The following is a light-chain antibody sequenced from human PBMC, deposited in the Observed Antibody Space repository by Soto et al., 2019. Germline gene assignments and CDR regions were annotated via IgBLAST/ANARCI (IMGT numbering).Light chain of an antibody. V-gene: IGLV3-25*03. CDR2: KDS. CDR3: QSADSSGTYVV. CDR1: ALPKQY. Sequence: SYELTQPPSVSVSPGQTARITCSGDALPKQYAYWYQQNPRQAPVLVIYKDSERPSGIPERFSDSSSGTTVTLTISGVQADAEADDYCQSADSSGTYVVFGEGTQPTAL. J-gene: IGLJ2*01.